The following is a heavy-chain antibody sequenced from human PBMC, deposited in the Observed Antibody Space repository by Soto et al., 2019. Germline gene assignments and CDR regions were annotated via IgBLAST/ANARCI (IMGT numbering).Heavy chain of an antibody. Sequence: GGSLRLSCAASGFIFIKGWMNWVRQAPGRGLEWVGRIKSKVDGETIYYAAPVKGRFTISRDNSKNTLYLQMNSLRVEDTAVYYCAKDPTSYDSSAQFDSWGQGTLVTVSS. J-gene: IGHJ4*02. D-gene: IGHD3-22*01. CDR1: GFIFIKGW. CDR3: AKDPTSYDSSAQFDS. CDR2: IKSKVDGETI. V-gene: IGHV3-15*07.